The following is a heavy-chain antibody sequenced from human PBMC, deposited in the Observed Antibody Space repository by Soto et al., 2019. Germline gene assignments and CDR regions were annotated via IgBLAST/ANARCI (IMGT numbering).Heavy chain of an antibody. D-gene: IGHD3-10*01. CDR3: ARDYYYGSGPTY. V-gene: IGHV1-18*01. Sequence: QGQLVQSGAEVKKPGASVKVSCKASGYTFTSYGISWVRQAPGHWLEWMGWISDYTGNTNYAQKLQGRVNMTTDTSTSTAYMELRRLRSDDTAVYYCARDYYYGSGPTYWGQGALVTVSS. CDR2: ISDYTGNT. J-gene: IGHJ4*02. CDR1: GYTFTSYG.